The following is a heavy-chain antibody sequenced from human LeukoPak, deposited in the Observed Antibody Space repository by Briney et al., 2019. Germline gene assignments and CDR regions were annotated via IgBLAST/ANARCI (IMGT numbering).Heavy chain of an antibody. Sequence: SETLSLTCTVSGGSISRSSYYWGWIRQPPGKGLELIGSIYYSGSTYYNPSLRSRVTISVDTSKNQFSLKLSSVTAADTAVYYCARQAVAGTIGWFDPWGQRTLVTVSS. V-gene: IGHV4-39*01. CDR2: IYYSGST. D-gene: IGHD6-19*01. CDR1: GGSISRSSYY. CDR3: ARQAVAGTIGWFDP. J-gene: IGHJ5*02.